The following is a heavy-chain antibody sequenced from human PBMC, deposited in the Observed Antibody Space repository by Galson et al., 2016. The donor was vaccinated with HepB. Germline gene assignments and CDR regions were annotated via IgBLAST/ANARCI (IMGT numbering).Heavy chain of an antibody. J-gene: IGHJ4*01. V-gene: IGHV3-30*18. Sequence: SLRLSCAASGFSFSNAGMHWVRQAPGKGLEWLTVISHDGDYKYYADSVKGRFSISRDNSRNTLYLQMDSLRAEDSAVYYCAKDRHGTGWSSLDDWGQGTLVTVSS. CDR3: AKDRHGTGWSSLDD. CDR1: GFSFSNAG. CDR2: ISHDGDYK. D-gene: IGHD6-19*01.